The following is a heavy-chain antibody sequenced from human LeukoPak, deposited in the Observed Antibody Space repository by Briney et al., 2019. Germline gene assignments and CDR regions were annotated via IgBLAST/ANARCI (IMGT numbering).Heavy chain of an antibody. D-gene: IGHD1-26*01. Sequence: SETLSLTCTVSGGSISSYYWSWIRQPAGKGLEWIGRIYTSGSTQLHPSLHSRVTISVDTSKNQFFLNLSSVTATDTAVYYCARGEVGSIGRLGYWGQGILVTVSS. V-gene: IGHV4-4*07. J-gene: IGHJ4*02. CDR2: IYTSGST. CDR1: GGSISSYY. CDR3: ARGEVGSIGRLGY.